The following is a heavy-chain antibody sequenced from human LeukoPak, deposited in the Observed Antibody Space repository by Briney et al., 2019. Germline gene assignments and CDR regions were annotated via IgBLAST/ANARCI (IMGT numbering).Heavy chain of an antibody. Sequence: GGSLRLSCAASGFTFSSYCMHWVRQAPGKGLVWVSRINSDGSSTSYADSVKGRFTISRDNAKNTLYLQMNSLRAEDTAVYYCARDPKFTMVRGAHPFNWFDPWGQGTLVTVSS. D-gene: IGHD3-10*01. CDR3: ARDPKFTMVRGAHPFNWFDP. CDR1: GFTFSSYC. CDR2: INSDGSST. J-gene: IGHJ5*02. V-gene: IGHV3-74*01.